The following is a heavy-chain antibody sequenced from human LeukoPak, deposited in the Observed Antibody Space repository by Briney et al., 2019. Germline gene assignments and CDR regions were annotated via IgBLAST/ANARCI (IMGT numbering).Heavy chain of an antibody. Sequence: PSETLSLTCTVSGGSISSGSYYWSWIRQPAGKGLKWIGRIYTSGSTNYNPSLKSRVTISVDTSKNQFSLKLSSVTAADTAVYYCARAPGDRGYSYGPHYYFDYWGQGTLVTVSS. D-gene: IGHD5-18*01. CDR2: IYTSGST. CDR1: GGSISSGSYY. J-gene: IGHJ4*02. CDR3: ARAPGDRGYSYGPHYYFDY. V-gene: IGHV4-61*02.